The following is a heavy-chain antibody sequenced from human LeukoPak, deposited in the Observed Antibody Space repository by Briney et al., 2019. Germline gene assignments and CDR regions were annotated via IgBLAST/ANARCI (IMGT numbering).Heavy chain of an antibody. CDR3: ARESGYYGSGTWLFDY. CDR1: GGSISSGNYY. D-gene: IGHD3-10*01. CDR2: IYISGTT. Sequence: SQTLSLTCTVSGGSISSGNYYWTWIRQPAGKGLEWIGRIYISGTTNYNPSLKSRVTISIDTSKNQFSLKLSSVTASDTAVYFCARESGYYGSGTWLFDYWGQGSLVTVSS. J-gene: IGHJ4*02. V-gene: IGHV4-61*02.